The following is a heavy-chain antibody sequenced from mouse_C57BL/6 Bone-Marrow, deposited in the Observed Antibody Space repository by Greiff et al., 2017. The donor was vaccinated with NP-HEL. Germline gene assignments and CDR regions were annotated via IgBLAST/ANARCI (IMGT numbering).Heavy chain of an antibody. CDR1: GFTFSDYG. CDR3: ARGNYGNYEDYAMDY. V-gene: IGHV5-17*01. CDR2: ISSGSSTI. J-gene: IGHJ4*01. D-gene: IGHD2-1*01. Sequence: EVKLMESGGGLVKPGGSLKLSCAASGFTFSDYGMHWVRQAPEKGLEWVAYISSGSSTIYYADTVKGRFTISRDNAKNTLFLQMTSLRSEDTAMYYCARGNYGNYEDYAMDYWGQGTSVTVSS.